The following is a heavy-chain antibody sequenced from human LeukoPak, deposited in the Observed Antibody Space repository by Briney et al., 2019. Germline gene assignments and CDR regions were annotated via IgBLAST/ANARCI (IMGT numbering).Heavy chain of an antibody. CDR1: GFTFSGSA. Sequence: GGSLRLSCAASGFTFSGSAMHWVRQASGKGLEWVGRIRSKANSYATIYAASVKGRFTISRDNSKNTLYLQMNSLRAEDTAVYYCAKAQYPPDYWAREPWSPSPQ. CDR2: IRSKANSYAT. V-gene: IGHV3-73*01. CDR3: AKAQYPPDY. J-gene: IGHJ4*02. D-gene: IGHD2-2*01.